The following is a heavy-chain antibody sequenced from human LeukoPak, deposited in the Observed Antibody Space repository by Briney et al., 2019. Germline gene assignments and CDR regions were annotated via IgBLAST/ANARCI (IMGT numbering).Heavy chain of an antibody. D-gene: IGHD6-6*01. J-gene: IGHJ4*02. CDR3: AGGGEAARSLVY. V-gene: IGHV3-66*02. CDR2: IYNGGTT. CDR1: GVTSNY. Sequence: GGSLRLSCAASGVTSNYMTGVRQAAGKGLEWVSVIYNGGTTYYADSVKGRFTISRDNSKSTLFVYLQMNSLRTDDTALYYCAGGGEAARSLVYWGQGALVTVSS.